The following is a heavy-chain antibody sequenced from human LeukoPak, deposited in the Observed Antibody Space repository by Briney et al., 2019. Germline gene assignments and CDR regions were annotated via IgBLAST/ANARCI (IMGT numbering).Heavy chain of an antibody. CDR1: GGSISSYY. CDR3: ARGGDYYDSSVLLDY. J-gene: IGHJ4*02. D-gene: IGHD3-22*01. Sequence: SETLSLTCTVSGGSISSYYWSWVRQPPGKGLEWIGYIYYSGSTNYNPSLKSRVTISVDPSKNQFSLKLSSVTAADTAVYYCARGGDYYDSSVLLDYWGQGTLVTVSS. V-gene: IGHV4-59*01. CDR2: IYYSGST.